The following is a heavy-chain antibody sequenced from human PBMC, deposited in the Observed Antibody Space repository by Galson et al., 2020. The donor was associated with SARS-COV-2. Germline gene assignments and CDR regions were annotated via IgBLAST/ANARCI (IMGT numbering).Heavy chain of an antibody. CDR2: INPNSGGT. CDR3: ARESSSRDGDYYYYMDV. Sequence: ASVKVSCKASGYTFTGYYMHWVRQAPGQGPEWMGWINPNSGGTNYAQKFQGWVTMTRDTSISTAYMELSRLRSDDTAVYYCARESSSRDGDYYYYMDVWGKGTTVTVSS. J-gene: IGHJ6*03. D-gene: IGHD2-2*01. V-gene: IGHV1-2*04. CDR1: GYTFTGYY.